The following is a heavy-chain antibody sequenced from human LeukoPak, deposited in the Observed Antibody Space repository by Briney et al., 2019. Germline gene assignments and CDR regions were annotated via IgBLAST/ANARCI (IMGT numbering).Heavy chain of an antibody. CDR2: ISYDGSNK. D-gene: IGHD3-9*01. Sequence: PGGSLRLSCAASGFTFDDFDMSWVRQVPGKGREWVAVISYDGSNKYYADSVKGRFTISRDNSKNTLSLQMNSLRPEDTAVYYCARGPDYDILADYFDYWGQGTLVTVSS. CDR3: ARGPDYDILADYFDY. V-gene: IGHV3-30*03. CDR1: GFTFDDFD. J-gene: IGHJ4*02.